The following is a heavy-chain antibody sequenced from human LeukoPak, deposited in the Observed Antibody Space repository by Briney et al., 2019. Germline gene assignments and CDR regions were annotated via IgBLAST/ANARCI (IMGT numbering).Heavy chain of an antibody. Sequence: PSQTLSLTCTVSGGSISSGSYYWNWIRQPAGKGLEWIGRIYSSGSTNYNPSLKSRVTISVDTSKNQFSLRLRSVTAADTAVYYCARDLERTIVVGTIYYYYMDVWGKETTVTVSS. D-gene: IGHD2-2*01. CDR3: ARDLERTIVVGTIYYYYMDV. CDR1: GGSISSGSYY. V-gene: IGHV4-61*02. CDR2: IYSSGST. J-gene: IGHJ6*03.